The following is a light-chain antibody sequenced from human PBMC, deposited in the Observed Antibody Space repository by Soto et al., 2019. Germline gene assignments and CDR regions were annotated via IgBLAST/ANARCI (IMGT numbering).Light chain of an antibody. J-gene: IGKJ3*01. CDR1: QRISNY. CDR3: QQTYSTPFT. CDR2: AAS. V-gene: IGKV1-39*01. Sequence: IQMTQSPSSLSASVGDRVTLTCRASQRISNYLNWYQQKPGKAPKLLIYAASNLQSGVPSRFSGSGSGTDFTITISNLQPEDFPTYYCQQTYSTPFTFGPGTKVDIK.